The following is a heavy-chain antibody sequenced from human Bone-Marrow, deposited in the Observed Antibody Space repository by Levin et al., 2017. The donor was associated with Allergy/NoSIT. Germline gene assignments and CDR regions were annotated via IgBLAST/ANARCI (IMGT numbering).Heavy chain of an antibody. D-gene: IGHD6-19*01. Sequence: SETLSLTCTLSGGSISSYYWSWVRQPPGKGLEWIGYIYYSGSTNYNPSLKSRVTISVDTSKNQFSLKLSSVTAADTAVYYCARGSGWYYYWGQGTLATVSS. CDR2: IYYSGST. CDR1: GGSISSYY. J-gene: IGHJ4*02. V-gene: IGHV4-59*01. CDR3: ARGSGWYYY.